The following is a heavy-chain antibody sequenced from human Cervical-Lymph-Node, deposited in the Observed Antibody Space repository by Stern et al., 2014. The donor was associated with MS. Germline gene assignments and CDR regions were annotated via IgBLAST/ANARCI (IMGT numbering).Heavy chain of an antibody. V-gene: IGHV3-64D*06. CDR1: GFTFSSYA. Sequence: VQLVESGGGLVQPGGSLRLSCSASGFTFSSYAMHWVRQAPGKGLEYVSAISSNGGSTYYADSVKGRFTISRDNSKNTLYLQMSSLRAEDTAVYYCVKGRGYSYGPFDYWGQGTLVTVSS. CDR2: ISSNGGST. CDR3: VKGRGYSYGPFDY. D-gene: IGHD5-18*01. J-gene: IGHJ4*02.